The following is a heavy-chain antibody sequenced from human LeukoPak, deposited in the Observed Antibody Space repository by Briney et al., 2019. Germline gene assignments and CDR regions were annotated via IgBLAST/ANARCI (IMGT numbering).Heavy chain of an antibody. Sequence: SETLSLTCTVSGGSIRSGAYFWCWIRQRPGKGLEWIGYIHYSGSAYYNPSLKSRITVSVDTTKNQFSLKLSSVTAADTAVYYCARERDSNYYDSRGYSDAFDIWGQGTMVTVSS. D-gene: IGHD3-22*01. CDR2: IHYSGSA. CDR1: GGSIRSGAYF. V-gene: IGHV4-31*03. CDR3: ARERDSNYYDSRGYSDAFDI. J-gene: IGHJ3*02.